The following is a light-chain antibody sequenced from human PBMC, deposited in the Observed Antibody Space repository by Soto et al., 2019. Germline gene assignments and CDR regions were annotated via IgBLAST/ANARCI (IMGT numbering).Light chain of an antibody. J-gene: IGLJ3*02. V-gene: IGLV2-14*03. Sequence: QSVLTQPASVSGSAGLSVTISCIGTSSDFGGSQYVSWYQQHPGKAPKLIIHDVSQRPSGVSNRFSGSKSGNTASLTISGLQAEDEADYYCSSYTSSSRWLVGGGTKLTVL. CDR2: DVS. CDR3: SSYTSSSRWL. CDR1: SSDFGGSQY.